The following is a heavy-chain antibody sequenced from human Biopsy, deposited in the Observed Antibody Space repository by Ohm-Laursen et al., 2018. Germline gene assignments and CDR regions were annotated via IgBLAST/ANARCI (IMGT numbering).Heavy chain of an antibody. V-gene: IGHV4-34*08. CDR1: GKTFSDYQ. CDR3: GNEVHGRDY. J-gene: IGHJ4*02. D-gene: IGHD2-15*01. Sequence: SDTLSLTCAVFGKTFSDYQWSWIRQPPGKGLEWIGQINQSGTTNYNPSLKSLVSISADASKYEFSLRLTSVTAADTAVYFCGNEVHGRDYWGLGAQVTVSS. CDR2: INQSGTT.